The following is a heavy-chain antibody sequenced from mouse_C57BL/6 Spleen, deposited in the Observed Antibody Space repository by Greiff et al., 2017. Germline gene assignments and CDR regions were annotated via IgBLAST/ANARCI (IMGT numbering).Heavy chain of an antibody. CDR3: VYGSPPYWYFDV. CDR2: IDPSDSYT. Sequence: QVQLQQPGAELVMPGASVKLSCKASGYTFTSYWMHWVKQRPGQGLEWIGEIDPSDSYTNYNQKFKGKSTLTVDKSSSTAYMQLSSLTSEDSAVYCCVYGSPPYWYFDVWGTGTTVTVSS. J-gene: IGHJ1*03. V-gene: IGHV1-69*01. D-gene: IGHD1-1*01. CDR1: GYTFTSYW.